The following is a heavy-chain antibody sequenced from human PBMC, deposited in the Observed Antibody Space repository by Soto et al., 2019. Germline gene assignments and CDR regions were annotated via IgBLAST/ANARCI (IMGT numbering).Heavy chain of an antibody. CDR3: ARDESDSWSGNNWFDP. V-gene: IGHV4-59*01. Sequence: SETLSLTCIVSGASISSYYWSWIRQPPGKGLEWIGYIYYDGSTNYNPSLKSRVTISVDTSKNQFSLKLSSVTAADTAMYYCARDESDSWSGNNWFDPWGQGTLVTVSS. J-gene: IGHJ5*02. CDR2: IYYDGST. D-gene: IGHD3-3*01. CDR1: GASISSYY.